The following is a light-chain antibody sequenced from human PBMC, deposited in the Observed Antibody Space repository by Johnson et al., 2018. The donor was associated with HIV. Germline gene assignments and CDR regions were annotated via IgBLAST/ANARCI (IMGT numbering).Light chain of an antibody. CDR3: GTWDSSLSVYV. V-gene: IGLV1-51*01. CDR2: DNY. CDR1: TSNIGNND. Sequence: QSALTQPPSVSAAPGQKVTFSCSGSTSNIGNNDVSWYRHLPGTAPKLLIYDNYKRPSGIPDRFSGSKSGTSATLDITGLQTGDEADYYCGTWDSSLSVYVFATGTQVTV. J-gene: IGLJ1*01.